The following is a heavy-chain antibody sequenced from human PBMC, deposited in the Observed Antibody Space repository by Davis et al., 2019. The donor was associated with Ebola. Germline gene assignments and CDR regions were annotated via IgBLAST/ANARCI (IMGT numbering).Heavy chain of an antibody. D-gene: IGHD3-22*01. CDR1: GFTFSSYW. V-gene: IGHV3-21*01. CDR2: ISSSSSYI. CDR3: ARYGDYYDSSGYYYILFDY. Sequence: GGSLRLSCAASGFTFSSYWMSWVRQAPGKGLEWVSSISSSSSYIYYADSVKGRFTISRDNAKNSLYLQMNSLRAEDTAVYYCARYGDYYDSSGYYYILFDYWGQGTLVTVSS. J-gene: IGHJ4*02.